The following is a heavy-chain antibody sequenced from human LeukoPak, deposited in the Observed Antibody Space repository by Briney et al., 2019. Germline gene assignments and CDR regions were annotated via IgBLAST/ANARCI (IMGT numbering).Heavy chain of an antibody. CDR3: AKGPIFGRYCSSTSCYLPPATPLDY. CDR2: ISGSGGST. V-gene: IGHV3-23*01. J-gene: IGHJ4*02. Sequence: QPRGSRRPSCPASRFTFSSYAMSWVRQAPGKVLEWVASISGSGGSTYYADSVKGRFTISRDNSKNTLYLQMNSLRAEDTAVYYCAKGPIFGRYCSSTSCYLPPATPLDYWGQGTLVTVSS. CDR1: RFTFSSYA. D-gene: IGHD2-2*01.